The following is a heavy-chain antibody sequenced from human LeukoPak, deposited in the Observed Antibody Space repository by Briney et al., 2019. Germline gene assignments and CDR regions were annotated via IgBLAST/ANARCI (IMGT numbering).Heavy chain of an antibody. CDR1: GYTFTGYY. V-gene: IGHV1-2*02. CDR2: INPNGGGT. CDR3: ARNYDSSGYYYVLYDY. Sequence: GASVKVSCKASGYTFTGYYMHWVRQAPGQGLEWMGWINPNGGGTNYAQKFQGRVTMTRDTSISTAYMELSRLRSDDTAVYYCARNYDSSGYYYVLYDYWGQGTLVTVSS. D-gene: IGHD3-22*01. J-gene: IGHJ4*02.